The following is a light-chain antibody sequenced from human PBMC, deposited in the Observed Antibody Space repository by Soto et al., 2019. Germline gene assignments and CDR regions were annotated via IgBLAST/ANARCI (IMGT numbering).Light chain of an antibody. Sequence: QSVLSQPPAASGTPGQRVTISCSGTSSNIGSNYVSWYQQLPGTAPKLLIYSDNQRPSGVPDRFSGSKSGTSASLAISGLRSDDEADYYCAAWDDSLSGLVFGGGTKLTV. V-gene: IGLV1-47*02. CDR3: AAWDDSLSGLV. J-gene: IGLJ2*01. CDR1: SSNIGSNY. CDR2: SDN.